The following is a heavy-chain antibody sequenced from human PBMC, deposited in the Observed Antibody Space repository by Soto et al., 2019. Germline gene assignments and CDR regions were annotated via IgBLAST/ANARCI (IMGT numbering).Heavy chain of an antibody. Sequence: GESLKISCKGSGYSFTSYWIGWVRQMPGKGLEWMGIIYPGDSDTRYSPSFQGQVTISADKSISTAYLQWSSLKASDTAMYYCARLGDIVLVPAAKKDYYYYGMDVWGQGTTVTVSS. J-gene: IGHJ6*02. CDR2: IYPGDSDT. D-gene: IGHD2-2*01. CDR3: ARLGDIVLVPAAKKDYYYYGMDV. V-gene: IGHV5-51*01. CDR1: GYSFTSYW.